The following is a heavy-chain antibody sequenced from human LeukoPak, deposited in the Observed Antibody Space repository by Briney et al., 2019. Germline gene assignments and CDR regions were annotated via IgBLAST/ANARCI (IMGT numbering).Heavy chain of an antibody. V-gene: IGHV4-59*01. CDR2: IYYSGST. J-gene: IGHJ4*02. D-gene: IGHD5-18*01. CDR3: ARGRTAMVFDY. CDR1: GGSISSYY. Sequence: SETLSLTCTVSGGSISSYYWSWIWQPPGKGLEWIGYIYYSGSTNYNPSLKSRVTISVDTSKNQFSLKLSSVTAADTAVYYCARGRTAMVFDYWGQGTLVTVSS.